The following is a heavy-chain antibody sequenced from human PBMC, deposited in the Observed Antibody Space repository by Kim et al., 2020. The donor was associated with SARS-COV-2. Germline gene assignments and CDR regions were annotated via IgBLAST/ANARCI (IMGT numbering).Heavy chain of an antibody. CDR3: ARGSGSGLEWLLSPDHDYYGMDV. CDR1: GGSFSGYY. CDR2: INHSGST. V-gene: IGHV4-34*01. Sequence: SETLSLTCAVYGGSFSGYYWSWIRQPPGKGLEWIGEINHSGSTNYNPSLKSRVTISVDTSKNQFSLKLSSVTAADTAVYYCARGSGSGLEWLLSPDHDYYGMDVWGQGTTVTVSS. D-gene: IGHD3-3*01. J-gene: IGHJ6*02.